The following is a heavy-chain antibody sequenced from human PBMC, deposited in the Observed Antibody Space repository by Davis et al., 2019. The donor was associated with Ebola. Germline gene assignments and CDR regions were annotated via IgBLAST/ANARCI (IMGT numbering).Heavy chain of an antibody. D-gene: IGHD2-2*01. J-gene: IGHJ4*02. CDR3: ARAVRYPVVVSRSSRKYYFDY. CDR2: INPNDGRT. V-gene: IGHV1-46*01. Sequence: ASVKVSCNASAYTFTNYYMHWVRQAPGQGLEWMGMINPNDGRTIYAQKFQGIVTVTRDTSTTTVYMELSSLRSEDTAVYYCARAVRYPVVVSRSSRKYYFDYWGQRNLVTVSS. CDR1: AYTFTNYY.